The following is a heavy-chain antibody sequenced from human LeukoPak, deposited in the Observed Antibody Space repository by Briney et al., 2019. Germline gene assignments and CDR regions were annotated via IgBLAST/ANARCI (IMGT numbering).Heavy chain of an antibody. J-gene: IGHJ4*02. V-gene: IGHV3-48*02. D-gene: IGHD3-22*01. CDR3: SSESRY. CDR2: ITSSSDSI. CDR1: GFTFSDYS. Sequence: GGSLRLSCAASGFTFSDYSMNWVRQAPGKGLEWVSWITSSSDSIYYADSVKGRFTISRDNAKNSLYQQMNSLRDEDTAVYYCSSESRYWGQGTLVIVSS.